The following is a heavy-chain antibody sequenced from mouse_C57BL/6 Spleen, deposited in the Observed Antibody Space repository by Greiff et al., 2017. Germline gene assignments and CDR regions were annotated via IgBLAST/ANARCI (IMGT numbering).Heavy chain of an antibody. CDR2: IWSGGST. CDR1: GFSLTSYG. Sequence: VQLKESGPGLVQPSQSLSITCTVSGFSLTSYGVHWVRQSPGKGLEWLGVIWSGGSTDYNAAFISRMSISKDNAKSQVFFKMNRLQADDTAIYYCARSYDGYYPGFAYWGQGTLVTVSA. CDR3: ARSYDGYYPGFAY. J-gene: IGHJ3*01. V-gene: IGHV2-2*01. D-gene: IGHD2-3*01.